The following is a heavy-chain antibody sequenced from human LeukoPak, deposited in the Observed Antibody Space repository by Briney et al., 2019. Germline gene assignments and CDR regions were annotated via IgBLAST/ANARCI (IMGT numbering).Heavy chain of an antibody. V-gene: IGHV3-11*01. J-gene: IGHJ5*01. Sequence: GGSLRLSCAASGFTFSDFYMTWIRQAPGKGLEWVSYISNSGSFINYADSVKGRFTIFRDNAKNSLYLQMSSLRAEDTALYYCARVALFNWFDSWGQGTLVTVSS. CDR1: GFTFSDFY. D-gene: IGHD2-15*01. CDR2: ISNSGSFI. CDR3: ARVALFNWFDS.